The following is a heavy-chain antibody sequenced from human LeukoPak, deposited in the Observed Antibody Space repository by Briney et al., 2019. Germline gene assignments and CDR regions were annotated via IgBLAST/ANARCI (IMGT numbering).Heavy chain of an antibody. CDR2: IYSGGST. CDR1: GFTVSSNY. D-gene: IGHD2-2*01. J-gene: IGHJ4*02. Sequence: GGSLRLSCAASGFTVSSNYMSWVRQAPGKGLEWVSVIYSGGSTYYADSVKGRFTISRDSSKNTLYLQMNSLRAEDTAVYYCARDIRYCSSTSCSYYFDYWGQGTLVTVSS. CDR3: ARDIRYCSSTSCSYYFDY. V-gene: IGHV3-53*01.